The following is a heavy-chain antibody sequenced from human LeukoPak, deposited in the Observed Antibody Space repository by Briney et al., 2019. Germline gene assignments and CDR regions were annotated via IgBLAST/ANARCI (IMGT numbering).Heavy chain of an antibody. CDR3: ARGGGYCSSTGCLYY. CDR2: IYYSGST. V-gene: IGHV4-59*01. D-gene: IGHD2-2*01. Sequence: PLETLSLTCTVSGGSISSYYWSWIPQPPGKGLEWIGYIYYSGSTNYNPPLKSRVTISVDTSKNQFSLKLSSVTAAGTAVYYCARGGGYCSSTGCLYYWGQGTLVTVSS. J-gene: IGHJ4*02. CDR1: GGSISSYY.